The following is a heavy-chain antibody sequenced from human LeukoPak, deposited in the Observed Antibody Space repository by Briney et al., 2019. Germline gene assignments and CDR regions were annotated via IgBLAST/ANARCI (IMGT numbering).Heavy chain of an antibody. V-gene: IGHV1-69*05. CDR1: GGTFSSYA. J-gene: IGHJ4*02. CDR2: IIPIFGTA. Sequence: GASVKVSCKASGGTFSSYAISWVRQAPGQGLEWMGRIIPIFGTANYAQKFQGRVTITTDEYTSTAYMELSSLRSEDTAVYYCVYGSGSYHYFDYWGQGTLVTVSS. D-gene: IGHD3-10*01. CDR3: VYGSGSYHYFDY.